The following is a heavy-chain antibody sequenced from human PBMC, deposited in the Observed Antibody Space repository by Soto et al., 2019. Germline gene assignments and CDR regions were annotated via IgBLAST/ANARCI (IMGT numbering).Heavy chain of an antibody. D-gene: IGHD1-1*01. CDR2: ISGSGGST. V-gene: IGHV3-23*01. Sequence: GGSLRLSCAASGFTFSSYAMSWVRQAPGKGLEWVSAISGSGGSTYYADSVKGRFTISRDNSKNTLYLQMNSLRAEDTAVYYCAKPGYSLPTYNWNDVGLFGGFDYWGQGTLVTVSS. CDR1: GFTFSSYA. J-gene: IGHJ4*02. CDR3: AKPGYSLPTYNWNDVGLFGGFDY.